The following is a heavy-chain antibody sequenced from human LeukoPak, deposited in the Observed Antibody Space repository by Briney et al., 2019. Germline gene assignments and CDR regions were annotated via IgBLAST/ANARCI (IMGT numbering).Heavy chain of an antibody. CDR1: GYTFTSYG. D-gene: IGHD6-19*01. CDR2: ISAYNGNT. V-gene: IGHV1-18*01. J-gene: IGHJ3*02. Sequence: ASVKVSCKASGYTFTSYGISWVRQAPGQGLEWMGWISAYNGNTNYAQKLQGRVTMTTDTSTSTAYMELRGLRSDDTAVYYCARDRRSGWYLGAAFDIWGQGTMVTVSS. CDR3: ARDRRSGWYLGAAFDI.